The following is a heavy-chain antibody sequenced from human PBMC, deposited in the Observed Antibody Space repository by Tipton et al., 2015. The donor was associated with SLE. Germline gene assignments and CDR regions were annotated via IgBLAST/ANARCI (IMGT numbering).Heavy chain of an antibody. CDR1: GGSISSGSYY. V-gene: IGHV4-61*02. J-gene: IGHJ5*02. D-gene: IGHD5-18*01. CDR3: ASGRYSYGYETPNWFDP. CDR2: IYTSGST. Sequence: TLSLTCTVSGGSISSGSYYWSWIRQPAGKGLEWIGRIYTSGSTNYNPSLKSRVTISVDTSKNQFSLKLSSVTAADTAVYYCASGRYSYGYETPNWFDPWGQGTLVTVSS.